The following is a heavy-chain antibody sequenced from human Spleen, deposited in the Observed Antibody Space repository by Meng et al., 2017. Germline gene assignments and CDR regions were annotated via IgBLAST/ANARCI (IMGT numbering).Heavy chain of an antibody. CDR3: ARSSYFDY. V-gene: IGHV5-51*01. J-gene: IGHJ4*02. CDR1: GYSFTTHW. CDR2: IYPGDSDT. D-gene: IGHD6-6*01. Sequence: KVSCKAFGYSFTTHWIGWVRQMPGKGLEWMGIIYPGDSDTRYSPSFQGQVTISADKSINTAYLQWSSLKASDTAMYYCARSSYFDYWGQGTLVTVSS.